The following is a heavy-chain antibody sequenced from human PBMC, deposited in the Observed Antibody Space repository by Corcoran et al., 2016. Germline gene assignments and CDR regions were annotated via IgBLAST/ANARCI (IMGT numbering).Heavy chain of an antibody. Sequence: QVQLVESGGGVDQPGRSLRLSCAASGFTFSSYGMHWVRQPPGKGLEWVAVISYDGSNKYYADSVKGRCTISRDNSKNTLYLQRNSLRAEDTAVYSWAKGVRDYGDYVNYWGQGSVVTVSS. CDR3: AKGVRDYGDYVNY. D-gene: IGHD4-17*01. CDR1: GFTFSSYG. CDR2: ISYDGSNK. J-gene: IGHJ4*02. V-gene: IGHV3-30*18.